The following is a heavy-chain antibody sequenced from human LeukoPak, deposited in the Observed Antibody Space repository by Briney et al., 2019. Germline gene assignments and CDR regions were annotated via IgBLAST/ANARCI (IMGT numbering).Heavy chain of an antibody. CDR3: ARGADGVSSNSRGWFDP. CDR1: GFTFSNYA. Sequence: PGGSLRLSCAASGFTFSNYAMSWVRQAPGKGLEWVSSISTSSSHIYYADSVRGRFTISRDNAKNSLYLQMNSLRAEDTSVYSCARGADGVSSNSRGWFDPWGQGTLVTVSS. V-gene: IGHV3-21*01. CDR2: ISTSSSHI. D-gene: IGHD2-15*01. J-gene: IGHJ5*02.